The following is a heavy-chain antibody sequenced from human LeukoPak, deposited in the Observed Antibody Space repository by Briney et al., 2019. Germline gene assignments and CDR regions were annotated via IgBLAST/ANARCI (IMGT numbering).Heavy chain of an antibody. CDR1: GFTFDDYG. CDR3: AKARYCSSTSCYLGFDP. J-gene: IGHJ5*02. Sequence: TGGSLRLSCAASGFTFDDYGMSWVRQAPGKGLEWVSAISGSGGSTYYADSVKGRFTISRDNSKNTLYLQMNSLRAEDTAVCYCAKARYCSSTSCYLGFDPWGQGTLVTVSS. V-gene: IGHV3-23*01. D-gene: IGHD2-2*01. CDR2: ISGSGGST.